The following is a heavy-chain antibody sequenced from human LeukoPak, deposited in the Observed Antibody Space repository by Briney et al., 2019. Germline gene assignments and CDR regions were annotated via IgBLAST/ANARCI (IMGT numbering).Heavy chain of an antibody. V-gene: IGHV1-18*01. CDR2: ISAYNGNT. Sequence: ASVKASCKASGYTFTSYGISWVRQAPGQGLEWMGWISAYNGNTNYAQKLQGRVTMTTDTSTSTAYMELRSLRSDDTAVYYCARYNGYCSGGSCYSLDYWGQGTLVTVSS. J-gene: IGHJ4*02. CDR1: GYTFTSYG. D-gene: IGHD2-15*01. CDR3: ARYNGYCSGGSCYSLDY.